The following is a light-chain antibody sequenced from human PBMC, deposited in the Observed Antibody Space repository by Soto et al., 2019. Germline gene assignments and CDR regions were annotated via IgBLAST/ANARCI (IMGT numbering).Light chain of an antibody. J-gene: IGKJ5*01. CDR2: GAS. Sequence: MMMTQSPATLSVSPGERVTLSCRTSHSVNSHVAWYQQKPGQAPRLLLYGASTRATGIPVRFSGSGFGTEIPLTISSLQSEDFAVYYCQQYKNWPLFGQGTRLEIK. V-gene: IGKV3-15*01. CDR1: HSVNSH. CDR3: QQYKNWPL.